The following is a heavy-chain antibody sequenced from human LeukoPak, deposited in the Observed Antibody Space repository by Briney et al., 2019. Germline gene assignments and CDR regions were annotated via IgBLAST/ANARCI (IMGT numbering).Heavy chain of an antibody. CDR1: GGSFSGYY. J-gene: IGHJ4*02. Sequence: SETLSLTCAVYGGSFSGYYWSWIRQPPGKGLEWIGEINHSGSTNYNPSLKSRVTISVDTSKNQFSLKLSSVTAADTAVYYCTGYCSGGSCHRDCWGQGTLVAVSS. V-gene: IGHV4-34*01. D-gene: IGHD2-15*01. CDR2: INHSGST. CDR3: TGYCSGGSCHRDC.